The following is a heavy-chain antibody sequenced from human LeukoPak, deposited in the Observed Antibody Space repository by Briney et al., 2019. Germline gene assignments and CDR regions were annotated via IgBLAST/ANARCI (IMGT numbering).Heavy chain of an antibody. CDR2: IKQDGSEK. CDR3: ARVRSIAARLFDY. Sequence: GGSLRLSCAASGFTFSSYWMSWVRQAPGKGLEWVANIKQDGSEKYYVDSVKGRFTISRDNAKNSLYLQMNSLRAEDTAVYYCARVRSIAARLFDYWGQGTLVTVSS. J-gene: IGHJ4*02. D-gene: IGHD6-6*01. CDR1: GFTFSSYW. V-gene: IGHV3-7*01.